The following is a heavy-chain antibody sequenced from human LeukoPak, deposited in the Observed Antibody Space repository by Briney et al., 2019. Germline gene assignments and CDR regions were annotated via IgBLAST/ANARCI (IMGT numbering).Heavy chain of an antibody. D-gene: IGHD2-2*01. CDR1: GGTFSSYA. CDR2: IIPIFGTA. CDR3: ARALVPNLGAFDI. J-gene: IGHJ3*02. V-gene: IGHV1-69*05. Sequence: ASVKVSCKASGGTFSSYAISWVRQAPGQGLEWMGGIIPIFGTANYAQKFQGRVTITTDESTSTAYMELSSLRSEDTAVYYCARALVPNLGAFDIWGQGTMVTVSS.